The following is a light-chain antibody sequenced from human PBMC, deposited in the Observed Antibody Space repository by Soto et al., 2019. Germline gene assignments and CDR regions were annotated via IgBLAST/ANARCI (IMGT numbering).Light chain of an antibody. CDR2: YND. Sequence: QSVLTQPPSVSDAPRQRVTISCSGSGSNIGDNSVNWYQQLPGKPPKLLIYYNDQLASGVSDRFSASRSGTSASLAISGLQSDDEATYYCVAWDGSLHGWVFGGGTKLTVL. CDR1: GSNIGDNS. V-gene: IGLV1-36*01. CDR3: VAWDGSLHGWV. J-gene: IGLJ3*02.